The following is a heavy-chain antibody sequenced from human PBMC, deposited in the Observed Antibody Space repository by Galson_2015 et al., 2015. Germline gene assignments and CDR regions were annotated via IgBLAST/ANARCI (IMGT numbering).Heavy chain of an antibody. J-gene: IGHJ4*02. Sequence: SVKVSCKASGGTFSSYAISWVRQAPGQGLEWMGGIIPIFGTANYAQKFQGRVTITADESTSTAYMELSSLRSEDTAVYYCATDARDYDILTGYYRSFDYWGQGPLVTVSS. CDR2: IIPIFGTA. CDR3: ATDARDYDILTGYYRSFDY. CDR1: GGTFSSYA. D-gene: IGHD3-9*01. V-gene: IGHV1-69*13.